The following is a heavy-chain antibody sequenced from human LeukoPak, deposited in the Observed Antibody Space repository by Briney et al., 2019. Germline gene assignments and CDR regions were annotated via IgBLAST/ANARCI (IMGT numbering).Heavy chain of an antibody. D-gene: IGHD6-19*01. CDR2: IYYSGST. J-gene: IGHJ3*02. Sequence: PSETLSLTCAVYGGSFSGYYWSWIRQPPGKGLEWIGYIYYSGSTNYNPSLKSRVTISVDTSKNQFSLKLSSVTAADTAVYYCAGRRSSGWYRDAFDIWGQGTMVTVSS. CDR3: AGRRSSGWYRDAFDI. V-gene: IGHV4-59*08. CDR1: GGSFSGYY.